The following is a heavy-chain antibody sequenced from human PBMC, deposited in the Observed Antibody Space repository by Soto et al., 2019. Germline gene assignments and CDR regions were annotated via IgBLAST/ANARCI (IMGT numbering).Heavy chain of an antibody. V-gene: IGHV4-31*03. CDR1: GDSISGGASF. CDR2: VYYSGSS. J-gene: IGHJ5*02. D-gene: IGHD2-2*01. Sequence: SETLSLTCTVSGDSISGGASFWSWIRQPPXKGLEWIANVYYSGSSYYNPSLKSRLTISVDTTKNQFSLQLKSMTAADTAVYYCAKLSCTSSTCYFPGWFDPWGQGTLVTVYS. CDR3: AKLSCTSSTCYFPGWFDP.